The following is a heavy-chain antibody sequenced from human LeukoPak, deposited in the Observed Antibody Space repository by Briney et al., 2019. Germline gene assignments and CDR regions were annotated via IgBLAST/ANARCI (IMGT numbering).Heavy chain of an antibody. CDR3: ARDRDYSNFFDY. CDR1: GFTFSSHG. J-gene: IGHJ4*02. Sequence: GGSLRLSCAASGFTFSSHGMHWVRQAPGKGLEWVAFISDNARRQFYADSVKGRFTISRDSSRNTLYLQMNSLRAEDTAVYYCARDRDYSNFFDYWGQGTLVTVSS. V-gene: IGHV3-30*03. D-gene: IGHD4-11*01. CDR2: ISDNARRQ.